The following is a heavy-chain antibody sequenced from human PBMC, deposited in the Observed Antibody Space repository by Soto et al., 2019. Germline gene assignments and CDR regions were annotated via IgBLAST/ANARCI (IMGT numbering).Heavy chain of an antibody. V-gene: IGHV1-69*02. CDR2: IIPILGIA. J-gene: IGHJ4*02. Sequence: QVQLVQSGAEVKKPGSSVKVSCKASGGTFSSYTISWVRQAPGQGLEWMGRIIPILGIANYAQKFQGRVPITADKPTSTAYMELSSLRSEDTAVYYCARGYCSGGSCYATFDYWGQGTLVTVSS. CDR3: ARGYCSGGSCYATFDY. D-gene: IGHD2-15*01. CDR1: GGTFSSYT.